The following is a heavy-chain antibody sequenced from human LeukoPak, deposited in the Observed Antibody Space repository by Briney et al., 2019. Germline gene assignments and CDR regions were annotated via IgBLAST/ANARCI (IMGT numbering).Heavy chain of an antibody. CDR2: INHSGST. CDR1: GGSFSGYY. D-gene: IGHD3-10*01. J-gene: IGHJ4*02. Sequence: KTSETLSLTCAVYGGSFSGYYWSWIRQPPGKGLEWIGEINHSGSTNYNPSLKSRVTISVDTSKSQFSLKLSSVTAADTAVYYCARSSITMVRGAFDYWGQGTLVTVSS. CDR3: ARSSITMVRGAFDY. V-gene: IGHV4-34*01.